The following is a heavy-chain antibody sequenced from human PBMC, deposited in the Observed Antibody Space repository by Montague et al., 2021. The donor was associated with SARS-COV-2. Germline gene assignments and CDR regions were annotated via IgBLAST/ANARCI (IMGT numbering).Heavy chain of an antibody. Sequence: CAISGDSVSLKSVAWNWIMQSPSRGLEWLGATYYRSKWASDYAESLQXRLVITPDTSKNQVSLQLNSVIPEDTAVYFCASSGITLTGLDAFDIWGQGTMVTVSS. CDR3: ASSGITLTGLDAFDI. CDR1: GDSVSLKSVA. J-gene: IGHJ3*02. D-gene: IGHD3-9*01. CDR2: TYYRSKWAS. V-gene: IGHV6-1*01.